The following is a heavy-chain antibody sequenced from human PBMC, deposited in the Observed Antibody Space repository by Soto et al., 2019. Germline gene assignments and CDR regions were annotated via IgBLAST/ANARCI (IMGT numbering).Heavy chain of an antibody. CDR3: ARDISTFWSGSGRMAV. Sequence: TGGSLRLSCAASGFTFSSYSMNWVRQAPGKGLEWVSSISSSSYIYYADSVKGRFTISRDNAKNSLYLQMNSLRAEDTAVYYCARDISTFWSGSGRMAVWGQGTNVTVAS. J-gene: IGHJ6*02. D-gene: IGHD3-3*01. CDR2: ISSSSYI. V-gene: IGHV3-21*01. CDR1: GFTFSSYS.